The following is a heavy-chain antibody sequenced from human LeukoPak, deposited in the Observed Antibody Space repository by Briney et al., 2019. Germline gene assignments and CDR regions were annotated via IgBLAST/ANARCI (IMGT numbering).Heavy chain of an antibody. V-gene: IGHV1-8*02. CDR1: GYTFTSYA. Sequence: ASVKVSCKASGYTFTSYAMNWVRQAPGQGLEWMGWMNPNSGNTGYAQKFQGRVTMTRNTSISTAYMELSSLRSEDTAVYYCARAARPYYHYYGMDVWGQGTTVTVSS. CDR3: ARAARPYYHYYGMDV. CDR2: MNPNSGNT. D-gene: IGHD6-25*01. J-gene: IGHJ6*02.